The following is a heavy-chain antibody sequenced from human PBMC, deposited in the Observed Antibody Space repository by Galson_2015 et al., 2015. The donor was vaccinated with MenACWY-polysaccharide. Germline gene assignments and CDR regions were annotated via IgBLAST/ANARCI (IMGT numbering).Heavy chain of an antibody. CDR3: ARGIAPDGIAVAKVLNDY. Sequence: SLRLSCAASGFTFSSYAMSWVRQAPGKGLEWVSTIGGSGGYTYYADSVKGRFTISRDNSKNTLYLQVSRLRSEDTAVYYCARGIAPDGIAVAKVLNDYWGQGTLVTVSS. J-gene: IGHJ4*02. V-gene: IGHV3-23*01. D-gene: IGHD6-19*01. CDR2: IGGSGGYT. CDR1: GFTFSSYA.